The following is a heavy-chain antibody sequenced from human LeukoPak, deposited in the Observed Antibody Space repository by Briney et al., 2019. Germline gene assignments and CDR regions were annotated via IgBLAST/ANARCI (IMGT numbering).Heavy chain of an antibody. J-gene: IGHJ5*02. Sequence: SETLSLTCTVSGGSISSYYWSWIRQPPGKGLEWIGYTYYSGSTNYNPSLKSRVTISVDTSKNQFSLKLSSVTAADTAVYYCARGIAAAGNNWFDPWGQGTLVTVSS. V-gene: IGHV4-59*01. CDR1: GGSISSYY. D-gene: IGHD6-13*01. CDR3: ARGIAAAGNNWFDP. CDR2: TYYSGST.